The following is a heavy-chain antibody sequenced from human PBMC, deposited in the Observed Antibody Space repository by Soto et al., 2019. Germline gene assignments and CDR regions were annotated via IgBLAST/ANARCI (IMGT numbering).Heavy chain of an antibody. Sequence: GGSLRLSCAASGFTVSSNYMSWVRQAPGKGLEWVSVIYSDGSTYYADSVKGRFTISRHNSKNTLYLQMNSLRAEDTAVYYCARVAGYSSSWYAFDIWGQGTMVTVSS. V-gene: IGHV3-53*04. D-gene: IGHD6-13*01. J-gene: IGHJ3*02. CDR2: IYSDGST. CDR3: ARVAGYSSSWYAFDI. CDR1: GFTVSSNY.